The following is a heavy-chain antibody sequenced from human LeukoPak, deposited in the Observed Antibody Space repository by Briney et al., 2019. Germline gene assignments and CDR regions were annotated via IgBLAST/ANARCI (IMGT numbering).Heavy chain of an antibody. Sequence: GGSLRLSCAASGFTFSSCWMNWVRQAPGKGLEWVANIKQDGSEKYYVDSVKGRFTISRDNAKNSLYLQMNSLRAEDTAVYYCASSRNPLYYYYMDVWGKGTTVTVSS. CDR3: ASSRNPLYYYYMDV. V-gene: IGHV3-7*01. CDR1: GFTFSSCW. D-gene: IGHD1-14*01. CDR2: IKQDGSEK. J-gene: IGHJ6*03.